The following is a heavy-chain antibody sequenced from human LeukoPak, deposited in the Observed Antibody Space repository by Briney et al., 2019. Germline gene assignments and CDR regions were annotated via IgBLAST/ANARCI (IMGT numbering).Heavy chain of an antibody. CDR2: ISAYNGNT. CDR3: ASLGAYYDSSGVDY. CDR1: GYAFTSYG. J-gene: IGHJ4*02. D-gene: IGHD3-22*01. Sequence: GASVKVSCKASGYAFTSYGISWVRQAPGQGLEWMGWISAYNGNTNYAQKLQGRVTMTTDTSTSTAYMELRSLRSDDTAVYYCASLGAYYDSSGVDYWGQGTLVTVSS. V-gene: IGHV1-18*01.